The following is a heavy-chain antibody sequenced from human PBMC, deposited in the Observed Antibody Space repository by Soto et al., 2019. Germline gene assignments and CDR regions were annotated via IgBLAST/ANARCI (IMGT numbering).Heavy chain of an antibody. CDR1: GGSISSYY. CDR2: IYYSGST. CDR3: ARNVRGVITGKRGWFDP. Sequence: QVQLQESGPGLVKPSETLSLTCTVSGGSISSYYWSWIRQPPGKGLEWIGYIYYSGSTNYNPSLKSRFNISVATSKNQYSLKLSSVTAADTAVYYCARNVRGVITGKRGWFDPWCKGTLVTVSS. J-gene: IGHJ5*02. V-gene: IGHV4-59*01. D-gene: IGHD1-20*01.